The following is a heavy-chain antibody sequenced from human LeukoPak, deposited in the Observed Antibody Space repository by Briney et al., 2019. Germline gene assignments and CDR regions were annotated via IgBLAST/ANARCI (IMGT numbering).Heavy chain of an antibody. D-gene: IGHD2-2*01. CDR2: INHSGSA. CDR1: GGSFSGYY. CDR3: AGQDIVVVPAPSSYFDY. Sequence: SETLSLTCAVYGGSFSGYYWSWIRQPPGKGLEWIGEINHSGSANYNPSLKSRVTISLDTSKNQFSLKLSSVTAADTAVYYCAGQDIVVVPAPSSYFDYWGQGTLVTVSS. V-gene: IGHV4-34*01. J-gene: IGHJ4*02.